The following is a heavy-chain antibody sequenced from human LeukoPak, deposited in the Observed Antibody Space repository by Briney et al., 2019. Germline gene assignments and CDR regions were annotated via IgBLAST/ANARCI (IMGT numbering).Heavy chain of an antibody. Sequence: SETLSLTCTVSGGSISSGTYYWVWIRQPPGKGLEWIASIYYSGSTYYNPSLKSQVTISVDTSKNQVSLKLSSVTAADTAVYYCASSYSGYVYFDYWGQGTLVTVSS. CDR1: GGSISSGTYY. CDR2: IYYSGST. CDR3: ASSYSGYVYFDY. J-gene: IGHJ4*02. D-gene: IGHD5-12*01. V-gene: IGHV4-39*01.